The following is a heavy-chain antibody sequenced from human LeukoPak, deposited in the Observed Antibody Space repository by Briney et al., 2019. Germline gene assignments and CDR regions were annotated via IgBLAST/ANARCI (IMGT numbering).Heavy chain of an antibody. CDR1: GGSISSGGYY. V-gene: IGHV4-39*07. J-gene: IGHJ4*02. CDR3: ARAPNHYEY. Sequence: SETLSLTCTVSGGSISSGGYYWSWIRPHPGKGLEWIGEINHSGSTNYNPSLKSRVTISVDTSKNQFSLKLSSVTAADPAEYYCARAPNHYEYWGQGTLVSVSS. CDR2: INHSGST.